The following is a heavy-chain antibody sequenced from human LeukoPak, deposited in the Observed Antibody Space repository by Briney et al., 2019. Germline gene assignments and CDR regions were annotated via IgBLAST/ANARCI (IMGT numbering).Heavy chain of an antibody. CDR3: AKVGYSYGYAFDI. CDR1: GFTFSSYA. CDR2: ISYDGSNK. Sequence: GGSLRLSCAASGFTFSSYAMHWVRQAPGKGLEWVALISYDGSNKDYADSVKGRFAISRDNSKNTLYLEMNSLRAEDKAVYYCAKVGYSYGYAFDIWGQGTMVTVSS. D-gene: IGHD5-18*01. J-gene: IGHJ3*02. V-gene: IGHV3-30*09.